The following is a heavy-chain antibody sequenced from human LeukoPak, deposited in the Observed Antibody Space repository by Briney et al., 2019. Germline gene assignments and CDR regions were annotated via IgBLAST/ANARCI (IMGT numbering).Heavy chain of an antibody. CDR1: GYTFSSYS. CDR3: ATDGPSYY. Sequence: GGSLRLSCEVSGYTFSSYSISWVRQAPGKGLEWVSSISSSSSYKYYADSVKGRFTISRDNARNPLYLQMNSLTVEDTALYFCATDGPSYYWGQGTLVTVSS. V-gene: IGHV3-21*01. J-gene: IGHJ4*02. CDR2: ISSSSSYK.